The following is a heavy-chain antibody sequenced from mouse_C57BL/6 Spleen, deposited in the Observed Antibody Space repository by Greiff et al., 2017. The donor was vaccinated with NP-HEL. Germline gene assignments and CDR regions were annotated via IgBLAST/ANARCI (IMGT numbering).Heavy chain of an antibody. Sequence: EVKLQESGPGLVKPSQSLSLTCSVTGYSITSGYYWNWIRQFPGNKLEWMGYISYDGSNNYNPSLKNRISITRDTSKNQFFLKLNSVTTEDTATYYCAREEVYPYYFDYWGQGTTLTVSS. J-gene: IGHJ2*01. D-gene: IGHD2-1*01. CDR2: ISYDGSN. V-gene: IGHV3-6*01. CDR3: AREEVYPYYFDY. CDR1: GYSITSGYY.